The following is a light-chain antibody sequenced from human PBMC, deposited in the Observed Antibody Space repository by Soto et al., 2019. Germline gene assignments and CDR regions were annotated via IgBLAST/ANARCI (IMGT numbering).Light chain of an antibody. CDR1: SSDVGGYKY. J-gene: IGLJ1*01. Sequence: QSVLTQPASVSGSPGQSITISCTGTSSDVGGYKYVSWYQLHPGTAPKLVIYDVTNRSSGVSNRFSGSKSGNTASLTISGLQAEDEADYFCSSYTSTSTLFGTGTKVTVL. V-gene: IGLV2-14*01. CDR2: DVT. CDR3: SSYTSTSTL.